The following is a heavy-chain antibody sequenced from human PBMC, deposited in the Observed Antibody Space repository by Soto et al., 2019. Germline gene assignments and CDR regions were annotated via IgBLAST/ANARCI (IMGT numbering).Heavy chain of an antibody. CDR3: AHTAVYQRSYFDY. V-gene: IGHV2-5*02. D-gene: IGHD6-6*01. CDR1: GFSLSTAGVG. Sequence: QITLKESGPTQMKPTQTLTLTCTYSGFSLSTAGVGVGWLRQHPGKALEWLAIIYWVGDKRYIPSLQNRLTITNYTSNNEFVLTITNMDPVDTATYYGAHTAVYQRSYFDYCGEGTLVTVSS. CDR2: IYWVGDK. J-gene: IGHJ4*02.